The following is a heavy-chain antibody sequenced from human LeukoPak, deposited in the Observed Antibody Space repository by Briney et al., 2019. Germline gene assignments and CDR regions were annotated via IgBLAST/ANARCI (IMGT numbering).Heavy chain of an antibody. CDR2: INHSGST. CDR1: GGSFSGYY. CDR3: ARGPDYGDYHFDY. J-gene: IGHJ4*02. D-gene: IGHD4-17*01. Sequence: SETLSLTCAVYGGSFSGYYWSWIRQPPGKGLEWIGEINHSGSTNYNPSLKSRVTISVDTSKNQFSLKLSSVTAADTAVYYCARGPDYGDYHFDYWGQGTLVTVSS. V-gene: IGHV4-34*01.